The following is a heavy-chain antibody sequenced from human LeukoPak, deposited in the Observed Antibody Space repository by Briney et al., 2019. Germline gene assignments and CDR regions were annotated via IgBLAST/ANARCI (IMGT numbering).Heavy chain of an antibody. J-gene: IGHJ4*02. Sequence: GGSLRLSCAASGFTFSSYSMNWVRQAPGKGLEWVSSISSSSSYIYYADSVKGRFTISRDNSKNTLYLQMNSLRAEDTAVYYCAKDQYRQQPQGRYWGQGTLVTVSS. D-gene: IGHD6-13*01. CDR2: ISSSSSYI. CDR1: GFTFSSYS. V-gene: IGHV3-21*04. CDR3: AKDQYRQQPQGRY.